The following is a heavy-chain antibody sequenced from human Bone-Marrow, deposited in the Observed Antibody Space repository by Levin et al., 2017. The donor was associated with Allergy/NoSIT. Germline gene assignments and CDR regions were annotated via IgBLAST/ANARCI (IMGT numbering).Heavy chain of an antibody. CDR1: GYTFSHYW. V-gene: IGHV5-51*01. D-gene: IGHD3-9*01. Sequence: PGESLKISCKGTGYTFSHYWIGWVRQMPGKGLEWMGIIYPVDSDTRYSPSFQGQVTISVDKSINTAYLQWSTLKASDSAMYYCARVSVDWHFDYWGQGTLVTVSS. CDR3: ARVSVDWHFDY. CDR2: IYPVDSDT. J-gene: IGHJ4*02.